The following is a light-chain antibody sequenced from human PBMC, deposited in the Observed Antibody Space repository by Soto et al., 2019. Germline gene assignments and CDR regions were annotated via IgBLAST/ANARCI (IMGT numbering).Light chain of an antibody. V-gene: IGKV3-20*01. J-gene: IGKJ5*01. Sequence: EIVLTQSPGTLSLSPGERATISCRASQSVSSSYLAWYQQKLGQAPRLLIYGASSRATGIPDRFSGSGSGTDFTLTISRLEPEDFAVYYSQQYGSSPTFGQGTRLEIK. CDR2: GAS. CDR1: QSVSSSY. CDR3: QQYGSSPT.